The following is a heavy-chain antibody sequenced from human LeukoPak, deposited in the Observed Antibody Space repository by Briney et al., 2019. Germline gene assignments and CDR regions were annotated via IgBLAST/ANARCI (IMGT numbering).Heavy chain of an antibody. V-gene: IGHV1-18*01. CDR3: ARVTIYYGSGSYYQGEPLDY. Sequence: ASVKVSCKASGYTFTSYGISWVRQAPGQGLEWMGWISAYNGNTNYAQKLQGRVAMTTDTSTSTAYMELKSLRSDDTAVYYCARVTIYYGSGSYYQGEPLDYWGQGTLVTVSS. CDR1: GYTFTSYG. CDR2: ISAYNGNT. J-gene: IGHJ4*02. D-gene: IGHD3-10*01.